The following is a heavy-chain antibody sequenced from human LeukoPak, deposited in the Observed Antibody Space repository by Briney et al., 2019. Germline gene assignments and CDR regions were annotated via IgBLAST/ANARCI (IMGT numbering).Heavy chain of an antibody. CDR3: AKRGVVVRVFLVGFHKEAYYFDS. J-gene: IGHJ4*02. V-gene: IGHV3-23*01. CDR2: LSGSAGGL. CDR1: GITLSNYG. Sequence: GGSLRLSCGVSGITLSNYGMTWVRQAPGKGLEWVAGLSGSAGGLNYADSVKGRFTISRDNSRNTLFLQMDRLRAEDTAVYFCAKRGVVVRVFLVGFHKEAYYFDSWGQGALVTVSS. D-gene: IGHD3-16*02.